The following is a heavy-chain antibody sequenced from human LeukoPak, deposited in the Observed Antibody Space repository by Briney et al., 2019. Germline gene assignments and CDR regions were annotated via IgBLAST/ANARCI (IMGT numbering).Heavy chain of an antibody. CDR1: GGSVSSDSYY. J-gene: IGHJ1*01. CDR3: ARVERGGSGGFQH. V-gene: IGHV4-61*01. D-gene: IGHD3-10*01. Sequence: PSETLSLTCTVSGGSVSSDSYYWTWIRQPPGKGLEWIGYIYYSGSTNYNASLKSRVTISVDTSQNQFSLKLSSVTAADTAVYYCARVERGGSGGFQHWGQGTLVTVSS. CDR2: IYYSGST.